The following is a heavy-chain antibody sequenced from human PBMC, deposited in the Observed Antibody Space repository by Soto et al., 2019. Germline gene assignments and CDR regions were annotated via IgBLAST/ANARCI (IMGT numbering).Heavy chain of an antibody. CDR1: GFIVTNFG. CDR2: IDTSVSST. V-gene: IGHV3-74*01. J-gene: IGHJ4*02. CDR3: AKDSWYFDL. D-gene: IGHD3-9*01. Sequence: VSLRLSCEASGFIVTNFGKHWVRQVPGKGLVWVSRIDTSVSSTSYADSVKGRFTISRDNAKNTVSLQMNSLRAEDTGVYYCAKDSWYFDLWSQGSLVTVSS.